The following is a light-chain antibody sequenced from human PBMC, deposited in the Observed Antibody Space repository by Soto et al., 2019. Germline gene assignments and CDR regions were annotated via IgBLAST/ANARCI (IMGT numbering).Light chain of an antibody. J-gene: IGKJ2*01. V-gene: IGKV4-1*01. CDR3: QQYNNWPRT. CDR2: WAS. CDR1: QSLLYSSNNKNY. Sequence: DIVMTQSPDSLPVSLGERATINCKSSQSLLYSSNNKNYLAWYQQKPGQPPKLLIFWASTRESGVPDRFSGSGSGTDFTLTISSLQSEDFAVYYCQQYNNWPRTFGQGTKLEIK.